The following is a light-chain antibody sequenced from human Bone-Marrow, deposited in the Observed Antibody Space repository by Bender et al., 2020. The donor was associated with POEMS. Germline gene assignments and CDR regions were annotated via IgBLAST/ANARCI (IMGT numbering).Light chain of an antibody. J-gene: IGLJ3*02. CDR3: AIGDDSHNGWG. Sequence: QSVLTQPPSASGTPGQRVTISCSGGSSNIGAHAVNWYQHLPGTAPKLLIYSSHRRPSEVPDRFSGSRSGTSASLAISGLQSEDEAGYYCAIGDDSHNGWGFGGGTELTVL. CDR1: SSNIGAHA. V-gene: IGLV1-44*01. CDR2: SSH.